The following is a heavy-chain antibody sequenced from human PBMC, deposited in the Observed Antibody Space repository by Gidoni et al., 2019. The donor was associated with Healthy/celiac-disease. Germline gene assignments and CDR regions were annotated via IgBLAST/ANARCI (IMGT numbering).Heavy chain of an antibody. J-gene: IGHJ4*02. CDR2: IWYDGSNK. V-gene: IGHV3-33*01. CDR3: AREYGKCSGGSCYLYFDY. CDR1: RFTFSSNG. D-gene: IGHD2-15*01. Sequence: QVQLLASGGGVVQPGSSLRLSCAASRFTFSSNGIHWVRQAPGKGLEWVAVIWYDGSNKYYADSVKGRFTISRDNSKNTLYLQMNSLRAEDTAVYYCAREYGKCSGGSCYLYFDYWGQGTLVTVSS.